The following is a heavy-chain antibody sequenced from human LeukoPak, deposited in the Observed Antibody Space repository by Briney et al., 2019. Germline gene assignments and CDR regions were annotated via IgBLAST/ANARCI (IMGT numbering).Heavy chain of an antibody. V-gene: IGHV3-21*01. J-gene: IGHJ3*02. CDR2: ISSSSSYI. D-gene: IGHD2-2*01. CDR1: GFTFSSYS. Sequence: PGGSLRLSCAASGFTFSSYSMNWVRQAPGKGLEWVSFISSSSSYIYYADSVKGRFTISRDNAKNSLYLQMNSLRAEDTAVYYCARDTSCYGPFCAFDIWGQGTMVTVSS. CDR3: ARDTSCYGPFCAFDI.